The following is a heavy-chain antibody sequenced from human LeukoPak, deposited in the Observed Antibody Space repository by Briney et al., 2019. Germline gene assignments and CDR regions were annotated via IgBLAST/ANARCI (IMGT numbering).Heavy chain of an antibody. Sequence: PGGSLRLSCAASGFTFGSYDMNWVRQAPGKGLEWVSYISDSGSTINYADSVKGRFTISRDNAKNSLFLQMNSLRVEDTAVYYCTRSTDWGQGTLVTVSS. CDR3: TRSTD. CDR2: ISDSGSTI. CDR1: GFTFGSYD. D-gene: IGHD5/OR15-5a*01. V-gene: IGHV3-48*03. J-gene: IGHJ4*02.